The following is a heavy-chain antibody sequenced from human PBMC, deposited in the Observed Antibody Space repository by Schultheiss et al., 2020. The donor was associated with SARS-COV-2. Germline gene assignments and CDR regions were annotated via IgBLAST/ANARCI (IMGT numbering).Heavy chain of an antibody. Sequence: SETLSLTCTVSGGSVSSGSYYWSWIRQPPGKGLEWIGYIYYSGSTNYNPPLKSRVTISVDTSKNQFSLKLSSVTAADTAVYYCARGDYLGWFDPWGQGTLVTVSS. J-gene: IGHJ5*02. D-gene: IGHD4-11*01. CDR2: IYYSGST. CDR1: GGSVSSGSYY. CDR3: ARGDYLGWFDP. V-gene: IGHV4-61*01.